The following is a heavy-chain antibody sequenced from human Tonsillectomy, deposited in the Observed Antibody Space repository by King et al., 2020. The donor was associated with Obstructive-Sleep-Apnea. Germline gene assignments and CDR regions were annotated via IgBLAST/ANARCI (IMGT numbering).Heavy chain of an antibody. CDR1: GFTFSRYT. CDR2: ISSSGTYI. D-gene: IGHD3-9*01. J-gene: IGHJ4*02. V-gene: IGHV3-21*01. CDR3: ARVYYDILTGYGGYADY. Sequence: VQLVESGGGLVKPGGSLRLSCAASGFTFSRYTMNWVRQAPGKGLEWVSSISSSGTYIHYADSVKGRFTISRDNAENSLYLQMKSLRAGDTAVYYCARVYYDILTGYGGYADYWGQGTLVTVSS.